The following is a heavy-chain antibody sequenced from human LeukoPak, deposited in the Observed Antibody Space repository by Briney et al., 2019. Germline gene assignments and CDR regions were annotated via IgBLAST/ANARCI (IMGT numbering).Heavy chain of an antibody. J-gene: IGHJ6*02. CDR1: GGTFSSYA. D-gene: IGHD6-13*01. CDR3: ARGAREQQPDYYYGLDV. V-gene: IGHV1-69*04. CDR2: IIPILGIA. Sequence: SVRVSCKASGGTFSSYAISWVRQAPGQGLEWMGRIIPILGIANYAQKLQGRVTMTTDAPTSTAYMELRSLRSDDTAVYYCARGAREQQPDYYYGLDVWGQGTTVTVSS.